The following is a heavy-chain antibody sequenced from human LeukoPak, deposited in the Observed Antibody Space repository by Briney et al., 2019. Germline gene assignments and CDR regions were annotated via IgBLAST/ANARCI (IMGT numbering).Heavy chain of an antibody. Sequence: GRSLRLSCAASGFTFSSYAMHWVRQAPGKGLEWVTVISCDGSNKYYADSVKGRFTISRDNSKNTLYLQMNSLRAEDTAVYYCARGASDIVLMVYAIDGLDYRGQGTLVTVSS. V-gene: IGHV3-30-3*01. D-gene: IGHD2-8*01. CDR2: ISCDGSNK. CDR1: GFTFSSYA. CDR3: ARGASDIVLMVYAIDGLDY. J-gene: IGHJ4*02.